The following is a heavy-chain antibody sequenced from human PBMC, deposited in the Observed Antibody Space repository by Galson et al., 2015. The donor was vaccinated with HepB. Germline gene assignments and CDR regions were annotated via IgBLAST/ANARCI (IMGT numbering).Heavy chain of an antibody. J-gene: IGHJ6*02. Sequence: SVKVSCKASGYTFTNFYIHWVRQVPGQGPECMGWVNPNSGATTYTPKFQDRLTMTRDTSLRTVYMELSRLTSDDTAVYYCARDLYDILTGSRLGGYDQFGMDVWGQGTPVTVSS. CDR2: VNPNSGAT. CDR3: ARDLYDILTGSRLGGYDQFGMDV. V-gene: IGHV1-2*02. D-gene: IGHD3-9*01. CDR1: GYTFTNFY.